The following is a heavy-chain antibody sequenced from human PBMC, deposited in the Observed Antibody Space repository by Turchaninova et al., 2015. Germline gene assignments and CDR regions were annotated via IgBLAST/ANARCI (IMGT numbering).Heavy chain of an antibody. CDR3: ARDNEAFDY. Sequence: QVQLVKSGAEVKEPGASGKLSCKASGYAFSSLYLHWVRQAPGQGLEWMGVIYPRDGSTNYPQKFQGRVTMTRDTSTSTVYMELSSLRSEDTALYYCARDNEAFDYWSQGTLVTVSS. D-gene: IGHD2-8*01. CDR2: IYPRDGST. V-gene: IGHV1-46*01. CDR1: GYAFSSLY. J-gene: IGHJ4*02.